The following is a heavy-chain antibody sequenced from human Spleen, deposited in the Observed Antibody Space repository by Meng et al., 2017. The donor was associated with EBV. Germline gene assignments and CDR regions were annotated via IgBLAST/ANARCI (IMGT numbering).Heavy chain of an antibody. J-gene: IGHJ5*01. D-gene: IGHD6-6*01. CDR2: VYHRGGT. CDR3: AKARIVTRSPWFDS. CDR1: GGSCSSTTW. V-gene: IGHV4-4*02. Sequence: VQRQELGALLVEPSRTLSLTCGASGGSCSSTTWWSWGRQPPGKGLEWIGEVYHRGGTNYYPCLKSRVTLSVDKFKNQFALKLSSVCAADTAVYYCAKARIVTRSPWFDSWGRGTLVTVSS.